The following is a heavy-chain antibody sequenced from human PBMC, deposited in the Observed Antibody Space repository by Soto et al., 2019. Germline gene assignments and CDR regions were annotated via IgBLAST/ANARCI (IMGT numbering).Heavy chain of an antibody. CDR3: AREKSMGTGYSSSWYGSRSYYYGMDV. CDR2: INHSGST. CDR1: GGSFSGYY. J-gene: IGHJ6*02. V-gene: IGHV4-34*01. Sequence: LSLTCAVYGGSFSGYYWSWIRQPPGKGLEWIGEINHSGSTNYNPSLKSRVTISVDTSKNQFSLKLSSVTAADTAVYYCAREKSMGTGYSSSWYGSRSYYYGMDVWGQGTTVTVSS. D-gene: IGHD6-13*01.